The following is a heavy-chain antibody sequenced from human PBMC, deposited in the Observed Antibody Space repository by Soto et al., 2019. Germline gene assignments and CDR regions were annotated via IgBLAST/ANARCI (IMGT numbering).Heavy chain of an antibody. Sequence: QITLKESGPTLVRPAQTLTLTCDFSGFSLSTYHMGVAWIRQPPGKALEWLALIYWDDDKRYSPSPNDRLAISKDTSSNQVVLTITNIAPGDSATYFCAHAGDYDLLTFDHWGPGTLVTVSS. V-gene: IGHV2-5*02. CDR1: GFSLSTYHMG. J-gene: IGHJ4*02. CDR3: AHAGDYDLLTFDH. D-gene: IGHD4-17*01. CDR2: IYWDDDK.